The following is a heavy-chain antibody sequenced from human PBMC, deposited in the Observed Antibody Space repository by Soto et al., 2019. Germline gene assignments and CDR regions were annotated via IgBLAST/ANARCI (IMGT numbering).Heavy chain of an antibody. CDR1: GFTFSSYG. Sequence: GGSLRLSCAASGFTFSSYGMHWVRQAPGKGLEWVAVISYDGSNKYYADSVKGRFTISRDNSKNTLYLQMNSLRAEDTAVYYCAKDPPPWAVAGKTYYGMDVWGQGTTVTVSS. CDR3: AKDPPPWAVAGKTYYGMDV. V-gene: IGHV3-30*18. J-gene: IGHJ6*02. CDR2: ISYDGSNK. D-gene: IGHD6-19*01.